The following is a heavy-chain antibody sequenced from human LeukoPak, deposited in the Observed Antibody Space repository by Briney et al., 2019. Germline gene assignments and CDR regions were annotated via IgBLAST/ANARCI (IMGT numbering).Heavy chain of an antibody. D-gene: IGHD6-19*01. J-gene: IGHJ6*02. CDR2: ISGSGGST. Sequence: GGSLRLSCAASGFTFSSYAMSWVRQAPGKGLEWVSAISGSGGSTYYADSVKGRFTISRDNSKNTLYLQMNSLRAEDTAVYYCAKVPYIAVAGGSLWGWSGGPRDYGMDVWGQGTTVTVSS. V-gene: IGHV3-23*01. CDR3: AKVPYIAVAGGSLWGWSGGPRDYGMDV. CDR1: GFTFSSYA.